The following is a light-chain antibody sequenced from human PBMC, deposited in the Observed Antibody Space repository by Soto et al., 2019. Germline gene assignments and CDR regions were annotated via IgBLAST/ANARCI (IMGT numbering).Light chain of an antibody. V-gene: IGKV3-20*01. Sequence: ENALTQSPGTLSLSPGQRATLSCRASQTVCTSYLAWYQQRPGQAPRLLIYGASSRSTGIPDRFSGSGSGTVCTLTISRLEADDFAVYYCWHYGSSPPYTVGEGTKLEIK. J-gene: IGKJ2*01. CDR3: WHYGSSPPYT. CDR2: GAS. CDR1: QTVCTSY.